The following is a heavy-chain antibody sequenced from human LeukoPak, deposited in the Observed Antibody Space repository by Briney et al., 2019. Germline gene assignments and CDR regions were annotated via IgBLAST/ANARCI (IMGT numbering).Heavy chain of an antibody. CDR1: GGSFSGYY. D-gene: IGHD6-25*01. CDR2: INHSGST. J-gene: IGHJ4*02. CDR3: TRQRQGYPGGFDY. V-gene: IGHV4-34*01. Sequence: KPSETLSLTCAVYGGSFSGYYWSWFRQPPGKGLEWIGEINHSGSTNYNPSLKSRVTISVDKSKNQFSLKLSSVTAADTAVYYCTRQRQGYPGGFDYWGQGTLVTVSS.